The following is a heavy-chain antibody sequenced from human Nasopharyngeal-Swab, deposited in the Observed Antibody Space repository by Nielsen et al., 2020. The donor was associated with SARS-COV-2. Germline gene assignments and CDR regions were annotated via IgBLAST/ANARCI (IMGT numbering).Heavy chain of an antibody. V-gene: IGHV4-59*01. CDR1: GGSISSYY. CDR3: ARESYYDSSGYRRVFDY. CDR2: IYYSGST. J-gene: IGHJ4*02. D-gene: IGHD3-22*01. Sequence: GSLRLSCTVSGGSISSYYWSWIRQPPGKGLEWIGHIYYSGSTNYNPSLKSRVTISVDTSKNQFSLKLSSVTAADTAVYYCARESYYDSSGYRRVFDYWGQGTLATVSS.